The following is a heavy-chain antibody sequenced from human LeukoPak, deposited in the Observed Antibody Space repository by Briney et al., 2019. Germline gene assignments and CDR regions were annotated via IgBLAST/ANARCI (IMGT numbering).Heavy chain of an antibody. CDR2: IYYSGST. J-gene: IGHJ6*03. Sequence: PSETLSLTCTVSGGSISSYYWSWIRQPPGKGLEWIGYIYYSGSTNYNPSLKSRVTISVDTSKNQFSLKLSSVTAADTAVYYCARVPRSYYYYYYMDVWGKGTMVTVSS. V-gene: IGHV4-59*01. CDR1: GGSISSYY. CDR3: ARVPRSYYYYYYMDV.